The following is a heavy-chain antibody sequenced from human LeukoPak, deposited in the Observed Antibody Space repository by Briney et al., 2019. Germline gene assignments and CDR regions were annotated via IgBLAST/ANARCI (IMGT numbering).Heavy chain of an antibody. Sequence: GGSLRLSCAASGSTFSSYAMSWVRQAPGKGLEWVSAISGSGGSTYSADSVKGRFTISRDNSKNTLYLQMNSLRAEDTAVYYCAKDYGDYVNWFDPWGQGTLVTVSS. CDR1: GSTFSSYA. V-gene: IGHV3-23*01. CDR2: ISGSGGST. CDR3: AKDYGDYVNWFDP. J-gene: IGHJ5*02. D-gene: IGHD4-17*01.